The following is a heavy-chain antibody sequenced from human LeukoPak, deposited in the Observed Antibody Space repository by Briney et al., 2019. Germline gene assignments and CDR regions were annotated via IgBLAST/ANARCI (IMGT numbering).Heavy chain of an antibody. CDR3: ARAGEYYYYYYMDV. Sequence: GGSLRLSCAASGFTFSTYGMSWVRQAPGKGLEWVSVIYSGGSTYYADSVKGRFTISRDNSKNTLYLQMNNLRAEDTAVYYCARAGEYYYYYYMDVWGKGTTVTISS. D-gene: IGHD2-21*01. J-gene: IGHJ6*03. CDR1: GFTFSTYG. CDR2: IYSGGST. V-gene: IGHV3-53*01.